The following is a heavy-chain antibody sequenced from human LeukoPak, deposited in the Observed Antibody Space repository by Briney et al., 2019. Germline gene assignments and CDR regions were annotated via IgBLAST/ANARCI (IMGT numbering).Heavy chain of an antibody. J-gene: IGHJ6*02. D-gene: IGHD2-15*01. CDR1: GGSISSYY. CDR3: AITTPAVVVAAPYYYYGMDV. CDR2: IYYSGST. Sequence: KPSETLSLTCTVSGGSISSYYGSWIRQPPGKGLEWIGYIYYSGSTNYNPSLKSRVTISVDTSKNQFSLKLSSVTAADTAVYYCAITTPAVVVAAPYYYYGMDVWGQGTTVTVSS. V-gene: IGHV4-59*08.